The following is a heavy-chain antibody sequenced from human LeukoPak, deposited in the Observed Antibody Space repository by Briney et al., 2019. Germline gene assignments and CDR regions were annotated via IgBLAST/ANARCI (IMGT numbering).Heavy chain of an antibody. CDR1: GVSISSYY. CDR2: IYYSGST. D-gene: IGHD6-13*01. V-gene: IGHV4-59*01. J-gene: IGHJ4*02. Sequence: SETLSLTCTVSGVSISSYYWSWIRQPPGKGLEWIGYIYYSGSTNYNPSLKSRVTISVDTSRNQFSLKLSSVTAADTAVYYCARARYSSSWACDYWGQGTLVTVSS. CDR3: ARARYSSSWACDY.